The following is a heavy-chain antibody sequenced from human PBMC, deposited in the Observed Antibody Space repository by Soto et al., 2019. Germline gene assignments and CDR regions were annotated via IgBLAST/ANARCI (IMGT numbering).Heavy chain of an antibody. J-gene: IGHJ1*01. V-gene: IGHV5-51*01. CDR3: ARLSYSSSGEEYEYFQH. CDR1: GYSFTSYW. CDR2: IYPGDSDT. Sequence: PGESLKISCKGSGYSFTSYWIGWVRQMPGKGLEWMGIIYPGDSDTRYSPSFQGQVTISADKSISTAYLQWSSLKASDTAMYYCARLSYSSSGEEYEYFQHWGQGTLVTVSS. D-gene: IGHD6-13*01.